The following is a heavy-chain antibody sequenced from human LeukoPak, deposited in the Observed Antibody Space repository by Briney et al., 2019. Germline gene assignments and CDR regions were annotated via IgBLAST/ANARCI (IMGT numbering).Heavy chain of an antibody. V-gene: IGHV3-20*04. Sequence: GGSLRLSCAASGFTFDDYGMSWVRQAPGKGLEWVSGINWNGGNTRYADSVKGRFTISRDNAKNSLYLQMNSQRAEDTAVYYCARDSQQLDAFDIWGQGTMVTVSS. D-gene: IGHD6-13*01. CDR2: INWNGGNT. CDR3: ARDSQQLDAFDI. J-gene: IGHJ3*02. CDR1: GFTFDDYG.